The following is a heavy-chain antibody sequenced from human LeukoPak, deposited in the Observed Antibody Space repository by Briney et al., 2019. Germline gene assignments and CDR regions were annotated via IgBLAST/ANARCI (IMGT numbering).Heavy chain of an antibody. J-gene: IGHJ4*02. CDR1: GFTFGDYA. CDR3: TRDSPDYVWGSYRHTALDY. D-gene: IGHD3-16*02. CDR2: IRSKGYGGTT. Sequence: QLGGSLRLSCTASGFTFGDYAMTWFRQAPGKGLEWIGFIRSKGYGGTTEYAASVKGRFTISRDESKSIAYLQMNSLKTEDTAVYYCTRDSPDYVWGSYRHTALDYWGQGTLVTVSS. V-gene: IGHV3-49*03.